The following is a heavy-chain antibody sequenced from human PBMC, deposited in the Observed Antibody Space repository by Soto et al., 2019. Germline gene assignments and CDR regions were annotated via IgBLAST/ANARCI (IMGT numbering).Heavy chain of an antibody. Sequence: GGSLRLSCAASGFTFSSYAMHWVRQAPGKGLEWVAVISYDGSNKYYADSVKGRFTISRDNSKNTLYLQMNSLRAEDTAVYYCARGRYDYVWGSYRYTPTPIYFDYWGQGTLVTVSS. J-gene: IGHJ4*02. CDR1: GFTFSSYA. CDR3: ARGRYDYVWGSYRYTPTPIYFDY. D-gene: IGHD3-16*02. V-gene: IGHV3-30-3*01. CDR2: ISYDGSNK.